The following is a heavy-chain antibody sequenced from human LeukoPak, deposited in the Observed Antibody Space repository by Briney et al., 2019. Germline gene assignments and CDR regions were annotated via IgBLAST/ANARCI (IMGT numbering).Heavy chain of an antibody. D-gene: IGHD1-26*01. Sequence: SATLSLTCTVSGGSISSGSYYWSWIGQPAGKGLEWIGRIYTSGSTNYNPSLKSRVTISVDTSKNQFSLKLSSVTAADTAVYYCAREPLVGGFDYWGQGTLATVSS. J-gene: IGHJ4*02. CDR2: IYTSGST. V-gene: IGHV4-61*02. CDR3: AREPLVGGFDY. CDR1: GGSISSGSYY.